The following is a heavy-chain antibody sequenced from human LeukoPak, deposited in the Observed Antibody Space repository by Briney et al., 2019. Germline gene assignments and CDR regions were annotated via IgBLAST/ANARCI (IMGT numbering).Heavy chain of an antibody. CDR3: AKGPDYDFWSGYNDY. Sequence: GGSLRLSCAASGFTFSGSTMHWVRQASGKGLEWVGRIRSKANSYATAYAASVKGRFTISRDNSKNTLYLQMNSLRAEDTAVYYCAKGPDYDFWSGYNDYWGQGTLVTVSS. V-gene: IGHV3-73*01. D-gene: IGHD3-3*01. J-gene: IGHJ4*02. CDR1: GFTFSGST. CDR2: IRSKANSYAT.